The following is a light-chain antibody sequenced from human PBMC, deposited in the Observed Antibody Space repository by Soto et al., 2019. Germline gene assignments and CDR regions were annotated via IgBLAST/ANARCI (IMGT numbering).Light chain of an antibody. CDR1: SSNIGAGYD. V-gene: IGLV1-40*01. CDR2: GNS. CDR3: QSYDSSLSGSHVV. Sequence: QSALIQPPSVSGAPGQRVTISCTGSSSNIGAGYDVHWYQQLPGTAPKLLIYGNSNRPSGVPDRFSGSKSGTSASLAITGLQAEDEADYYCQSYDSSLSGSHVVFGGGTKLTVL. J-gene: IGLJ2*01.